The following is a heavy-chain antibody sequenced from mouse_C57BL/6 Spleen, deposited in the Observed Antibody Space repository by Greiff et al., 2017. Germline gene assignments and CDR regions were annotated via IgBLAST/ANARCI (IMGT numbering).Heavy chain of an antibody. D-gene: IGHD4-1*01. CDR2: ISSGSSTI. CDR3: ARGVDWDDYAMDY. J-gene: IGHJ4*01. CDR1: GFTFSDYG. V-gene: IGHV5-17*01. Sequence: EVMLVESGGGLVKPGGSLKLSCAASGFTFSDYGMHWVRQAPEKGLEWVAYISSGSSTIYYADTVKGRFTISRDNAKNTLFLQMTSLRSEDTAMYYCARGVDWDDYAMDYWGQGTSVTVSS.